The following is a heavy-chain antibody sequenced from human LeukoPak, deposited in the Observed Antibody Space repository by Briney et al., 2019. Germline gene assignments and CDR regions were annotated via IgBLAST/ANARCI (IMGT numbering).Heavy chain of an antibody. J-gene: IGHJ3*02. CDR1: GFSFSNFG. V-gene: IGHV3-30*02. D-gene: IGHD5-24*01. CDR3: AARRRDGYNHDAFDI. CDR2: IRYDGSNK. Sequence: GGPLRLSCAASGFSFSNFGMHWFRQAPGKGLEWVTFIRYDGSNKFYVDSVKGRFTISRDNSKNTVYLQMNSLKIEDTAVYYCAARRRDGYNHDAFDIWGQGTMVTVSS.